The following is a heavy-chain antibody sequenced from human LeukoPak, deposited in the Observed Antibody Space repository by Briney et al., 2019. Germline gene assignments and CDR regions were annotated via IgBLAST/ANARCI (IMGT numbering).Heavy chain of an antibody. CDR2: IKQDGSEK. J-gene: IGHJ4*02. Sequence: GSLRLSCAASGFTFSSYWMSWVRQAPGKGLEWVANIKQDGSEKYYVDSVKGRFTISRDNAKNSLYLQMNSLRAEDTAVYYCARDPIAAAGNRSHDYWGQGTLVTVSS. V-gene: IGHV3-7*01. D-gene: IGHD6-13*01. CDR3: ARDPIAAAGNRSHDY. CDR1: GFTFSSYW.